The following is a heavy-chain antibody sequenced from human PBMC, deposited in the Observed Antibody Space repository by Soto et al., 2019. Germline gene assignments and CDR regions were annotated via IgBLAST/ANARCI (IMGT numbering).Heavy chain of an antibody. D-gene: IGHD3-16*01. CDR3: AMVDNYVTPTPQDV. CDR2: IRPYSGNT. CDR1: GYIFVNYG. J-gene: IGHJ6*02. V-gene: IGHV1-18*01. Sequence: QVQLVQSGDEVRKPGSSVKVPCKASGYIFVNYGIAWVRQAPGQGLEWMGWIRPYSGNTHYASKVQGRLTMTTDPSTSTAYMDLGSLTSDDTAVYYCAMVDNYVTPTPQDVWGQGTTVTVSS.